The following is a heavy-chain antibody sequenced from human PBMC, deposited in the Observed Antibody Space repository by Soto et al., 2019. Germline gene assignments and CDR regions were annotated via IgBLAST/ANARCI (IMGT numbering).Heavy chain of an antibody. CDR3: AKDRLSSGLFDY. D-gene: IGHD3-22*01. Sequence: PGGSLRLSCAGSGFTLSSYGMHWVRQAPGKGLEWVAVISYDGSNKYYADSVKGRFTISRDNSKNTLYLQMNSLRAEDTAVYYCAKDRLSSGLFDYWGQGTLVTVSS. V-gene: IGHV3-30*18. CDR1: GFTLSSYG. J-gene: IGHJ4*02. CDR2: ISYDGSNK.